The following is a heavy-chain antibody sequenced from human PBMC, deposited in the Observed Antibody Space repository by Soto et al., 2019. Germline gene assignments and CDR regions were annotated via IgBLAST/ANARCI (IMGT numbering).Heavy chain of an antibody. D-gene: IGHD6-13*01. CDR1: GYIFGSYA. Sequence: GSLRLSCAGSGYIFGSYAMHWVRQAPGKGLEWVAVIWYDGSNKYYADSVKGRFTISRDNSKNTVYLQMNSLKEEDTAVYYCARGTNSAAATFDPWGQGTLVTVSS. CDR2: IWYDGSNK. V-gene: IGHV3-33*01. J-gene: IGHJ5*02. CDR3: ARGTNSAAATFDP.